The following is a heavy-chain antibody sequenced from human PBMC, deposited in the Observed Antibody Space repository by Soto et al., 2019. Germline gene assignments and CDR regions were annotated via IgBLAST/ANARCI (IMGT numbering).Heavy chain of an antibody. D-gene: IGHD3-10*01. J-gene: IGHJ6*02. CDR3: ARDLCPLGSGTACPLYGLDI. CDR2: LKSDNGGT. CDR1: GYTFTGHY. Sequence: QVQLVQSGAEVKPPGASVKVSCKASGYTFTGHYMHWVRQVSGKRLEHLGWLKSDNGGTYYAPKFQGRVTFTRATSTSTAYMELNGLQSDDTAVYFCARDLCPLGSGTACPLYGLDICGQGTTVVVS. V-gene: IGHV1-2*02.